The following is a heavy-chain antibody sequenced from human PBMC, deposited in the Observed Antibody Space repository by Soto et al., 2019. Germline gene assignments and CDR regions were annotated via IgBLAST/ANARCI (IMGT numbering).Heavy chain of an antibody. V-gene: IGHV4-39*01. CDR1: GGSISSSNYY. CDR2: IYYSGST. Sequence: QLQLQESGPGLVKPSETLSLTCTVSGGSISSSNYYWGWIRQPPGKGLEWIGSIYYSGSTSYNSSLKSRVTISVDTSKNQFSLRLRSGTAADTAVYYCASPTLGAFDIWGQGTMVTVSS. J-gene: IGHJ3*02. D-gene: IGHD3-16*01. CDR3: ASPTLGAFDI.